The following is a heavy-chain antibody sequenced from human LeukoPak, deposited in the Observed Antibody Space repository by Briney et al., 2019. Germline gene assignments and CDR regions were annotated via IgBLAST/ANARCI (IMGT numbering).Heavy chain of an antibody. Sequence: GGSLRLSCTASGFTVSSNYMSWVRQAPGKGLEWVSVIYSGGSTYYADSVKGRFTISRDNSKNTLYLQMNSLRAEDTAVYYCARTISLDYYYYMDVWGKGTTVTISS. V-gene: IGHV3-66*01. CDR1: GFTVSSNY. J-gene: IGHJ6*03. CDR2: IYSGGST. D-gene: IGHD3-3*01. CDR3: ARTISLDYYYYMDV.